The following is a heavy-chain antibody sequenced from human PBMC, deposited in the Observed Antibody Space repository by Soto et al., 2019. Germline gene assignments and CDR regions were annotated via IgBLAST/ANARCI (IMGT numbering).Heavy chain of an antibody. CDR3: ASDLAAAGPFDY. D-gene: IGHD6-13*01. V-gene: IGHV1-18*01. CDR2: ISAYNGNT. J-gene: IGHJ4*02. Sequence: QVQLVQSGAEVKKPGASVKVSCKASGYTFTSYAFSWVRQAPGQGLEWMGWISAYNGNTNYAQKHQGRVTMTTDTPTSTAYMELRSMRSDDTAVYSWASDLAAAGPFDYWGQGALVTVSS. CDR1: GYTFTSYA.